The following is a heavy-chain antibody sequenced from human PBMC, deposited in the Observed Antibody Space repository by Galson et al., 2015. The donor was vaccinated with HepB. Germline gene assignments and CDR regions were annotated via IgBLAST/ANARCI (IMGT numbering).Heavy chain of an antibody. CDR1: GGSFSGYY. J-gene: IGHJ1*01. V-gene: IGHV4-34*01. CDR3: ARDMLTKVLAY. D-gene: IGHD4-17*01. Sequence: ETLSLTCAVYGGSFSGYYWSWVRQPPGKGLEWIGEVSYNGATNYNPSLEGRVTISVDTSKNQFSLELKSATVADTAMYYCARDMLTKVLAYWSQGTWVAVSS. CDR2: VSYNGAT.